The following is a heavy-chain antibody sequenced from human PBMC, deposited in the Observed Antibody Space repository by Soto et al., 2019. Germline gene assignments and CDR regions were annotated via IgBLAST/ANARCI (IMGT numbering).Heavy chain of an antibody. V-gene: IGHV3-7*03. J-gene: IGHJ4*02. CDR1: GFTFSSYW. CDR3: AREAVVVAAPYFDY. Sequence: EVQLVESGGGLVQPGGSLRLSCAASGFTFSSYWMSWVRQAPGKGLEWVANIKQDGSEKYYVDSVKGRFTISRDNAKNSLYLQMNSLRAEDTAVYYCAREAVVVAAPYFDYWGQGTLVTVSS. D-gene: IGHD2-15*01. CDR2: IKQDGSEK.